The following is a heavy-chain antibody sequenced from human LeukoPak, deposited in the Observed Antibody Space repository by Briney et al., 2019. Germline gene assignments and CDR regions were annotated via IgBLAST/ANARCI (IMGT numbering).Heavy chain of an antibody. CDR1: CGSISSYY. Sequence: PSETLSLTCIVSCGSISSYYWSWIRQPPGKGLEWIGYIFSSGSTNSNPSLKSRVTISVDTSKTQFSLKMTSVTAADTAVYYCARQGSGGRAFDIWGQGTMVTVSS. V-gene: IGHV4-59*08. D-gene: IGHD1-26*01. CDR3: ARQGSGGRAFDI. J-gene: IGHJ3*02. CDR2: IFSSGST.